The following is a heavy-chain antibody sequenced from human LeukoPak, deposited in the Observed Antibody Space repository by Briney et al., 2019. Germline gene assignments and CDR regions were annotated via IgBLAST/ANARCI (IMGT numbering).Heavy chain of an antibody. Sequence: ASVKVSCKASGYTFTSYDINWVRQATGQGLEWMGWMNPNSGNTGYAQKFQGRVTMTRNTSISTAYMELSSLRSEDTAVYYCAREGGSYYSSASYYFDYWGQGTLVSVSS. CDR2: MNPNSGNT. J-gene: IGHJ4*02. V-gene: IGHV1-8*01. D-gene: IGHD1-26*01. CDR3: AREGGSYYSSASYYFDY. CDR1: GYTFTSYD.